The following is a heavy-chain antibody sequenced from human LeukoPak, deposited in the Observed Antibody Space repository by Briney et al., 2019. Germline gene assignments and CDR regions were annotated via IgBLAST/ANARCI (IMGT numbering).Heavy chain of an antibody. V-gene: IGHV4-59*01. CDR3: ARDDYYEGGFDY. CDR1: GGSISSYN. CDR2: IYYSGST. Sequence: SETLSLTCTVSGGSISSYNWSWIRQPPGKGLEWIGYIYYSGSTNYNPSLKSRVTISVDTSKNQFSLKLSSVTAADTAVYYCARDDYYEGGFDYWGQGTLVTVSS. D-gene: IGHD3-22*01. J-gene: IGHJ4*02.